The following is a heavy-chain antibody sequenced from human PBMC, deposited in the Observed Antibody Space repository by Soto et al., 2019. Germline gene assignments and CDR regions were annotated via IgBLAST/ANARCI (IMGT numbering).Heavy chain of an antibody. CDR2: INAGNGNT. CDR1: GYTFTSYA. CDR3: ARVPIRFLEWLWFDP. J-gene: IGHJ5*02. D-gene: IGHD3-3*01. V-gene: IGHV1-3*01. Sequence: GASVKVSCKASGYTFTSYAMHWVRQAPGQRLEWMGWINAGNGNTKYSQKFQGRVTITRDTSASTAYMELSSLRSEDTAVYYCARVPIRFLEWLWFDPWGQGTLVTVSS.